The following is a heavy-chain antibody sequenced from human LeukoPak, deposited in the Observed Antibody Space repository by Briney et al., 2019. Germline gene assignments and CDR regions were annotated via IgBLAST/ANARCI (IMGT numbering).Heavy chain of an antibody. Sequence: GGSLRLSCVASGFSFRSYWMDWVRQAPGKGLEWVANIKQDGIEKYFVDSVKGRFAISRDNAKNSLYLQMNNLRAEDTAVYYCAREAMVRGVPDAFDIWGQGTTVIVSS. V-gene: IGHV3-7*01. CDR1: GFSFRSYW. CDR3: AREAMVRGVPDAFDI. D-gene: IGHD3-10*01. CDR2: IKQDGIEK. J-gene: IGHJ3*02.